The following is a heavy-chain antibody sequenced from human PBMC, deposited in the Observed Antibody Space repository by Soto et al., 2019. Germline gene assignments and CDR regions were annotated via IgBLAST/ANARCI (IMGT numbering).Heavy chain of an antibody. CDR2: IIPLFGEA. CDR1: GGKFSTFA. J-gene: IGHJ5*02. CDR3: ARGVYSDGTTDDYVNWPALP. D-gene: IGHD1-1*01. V-gene: IGHV1-69*01. Sequence: QVQLVQSGAEVKRPGSSVKVSCKASGGKFSTFAINWVRQAPGHGLGWMGGIIPLFGEANYARKFQGRVTLTADESTTTVLMELSRLRSDDTAFYYCARGVYSDGTTDDYVNWPALPWGQGKRITVTS.